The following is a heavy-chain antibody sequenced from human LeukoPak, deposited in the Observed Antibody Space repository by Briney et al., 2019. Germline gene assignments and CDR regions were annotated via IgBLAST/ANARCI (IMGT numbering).Heavy chain of an antibody. CDR3: ASPHYCSGSSCCFGY. Sequence: GGFLRLSCVASGLTFNNYNMNWVRQAPGKGLEWVSLISSDGSYIYYADSVRGRFTISRDNAKNSLYLQMNSLRAEDTAVYFCASPHYCSGSSCCFGYWGQGTLVTVSS. J-gene: IGHJ4*03. CDR1: GLTFNNYN. V-gene: IGHV3-21*01. D-gene: IGHD2-15*01. CDR2: ISSDGSYI.